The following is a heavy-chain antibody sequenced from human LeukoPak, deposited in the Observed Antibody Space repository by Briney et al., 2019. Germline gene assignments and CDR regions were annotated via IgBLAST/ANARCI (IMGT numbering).Heavy chain of an antibody. D-gene: IGHD6-6*01. Sequence: SGGSLRLSCAASGFTFSSYSMNWVRQAPGKGLEWVSGISWNSGSIGYADSVKGRFTISRDNVKNSLYLQINSLRVEDTSVYYCARGGAARPDYWGQGTLVTVSS. CDR2: ISWNSGSI. CDR3: ARGGAARPDY. J-gene: IGHJ4*02. V-gene: IGHV3-21*06. CDR1: GFTFSSYS.